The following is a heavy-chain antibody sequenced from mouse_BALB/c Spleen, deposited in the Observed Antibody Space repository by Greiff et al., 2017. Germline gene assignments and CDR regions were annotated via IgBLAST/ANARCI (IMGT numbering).Heavy chain of an antibody. CDR3: TREGLLQPYYFDY. D-gene: IGHD2-10*01. CDR2: IYPSDSYT. Sequence: VQLQQSGAELVRPGASVKLSCKASGYTFTSYWINWVKQRPGQGLEWIGNIYPSDSYTNYNQKFKDKATLTVDKSSSTAYMQLSSPTSEDSAVYYCTREGLLQPYYFDYWGQGTTLTVSS. J-gene: IGHJ2*01. CDR1: GYTFTSYW. V-gene: IGHV1-69*02.